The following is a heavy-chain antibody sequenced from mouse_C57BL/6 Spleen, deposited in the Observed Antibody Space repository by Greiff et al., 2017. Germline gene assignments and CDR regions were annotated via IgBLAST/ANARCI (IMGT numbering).Heavy chain of an antibody. D-gene: IGHD1-1*01. J-gene: IGHJ4*01. CDR3: ARYITTVVAPYYYAMDY. CDR2: IRNKANGYTT. CDR1: GFTFTDYY. Sequence: EVQVVESGGGLVQPGGSLSLSCAASGFTFTDYYMSWVRQPPGKALEWLGFIRNKANGYTTEYSASVKGRFTISRDNSQSILYLQMNALRAEDSATYDCARYITTVVAPYYYAMDYWGQGTSVTVSS. V-gene: IGHV7-3*01.